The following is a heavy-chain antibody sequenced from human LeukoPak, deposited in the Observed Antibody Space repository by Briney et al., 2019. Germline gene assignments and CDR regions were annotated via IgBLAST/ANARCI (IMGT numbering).Heavy chain of an antibody. CDR2: ISSNGGST. D-gene: IGHD3-10*01. Sequence: GGSLRLSCAASGFTFSSYAMHWVRQASGKGLEYASAISSNGGSTYYANSVKGRFTISRDNSKNTLYLQMGSLRAEDTAVYYCARDRSGVRGASTDYFDYWGQGTLVTVSS. CDR1: GFTFSSYA. V-gene: IGHV3-64*01. CDR3: ARDRSGVRGASTDYFDY. J-gene: IGHJ4*02.